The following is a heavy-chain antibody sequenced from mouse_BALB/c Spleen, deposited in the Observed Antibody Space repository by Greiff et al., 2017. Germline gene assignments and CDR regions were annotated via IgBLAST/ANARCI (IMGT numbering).Heavy chain of an antibody. CDR1: GFTFSSFG. CDR3: ARSGTAGFAY. CDR2: ISSGSSTI. Sequence: EVKLVESGGGLVQPGGSRNLSCAASGFTFSSFGMHWVRQAPEKGLEWVAYISSGSSTIYYADTVKGRFTISRDNPKNTLFLQMTSLRSEDTAMYYCARSGTAGFAYWGQGTLVTVSA. V-gene: IGHV5-17*02. J-gene: IGHJ3*01. D-gene: IGHD3-3*01.